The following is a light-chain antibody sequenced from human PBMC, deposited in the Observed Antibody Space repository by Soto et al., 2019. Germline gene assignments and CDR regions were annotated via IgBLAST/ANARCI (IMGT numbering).Light chain of an antibody. J-gene: IGLJ1*01. Sequence: QSVLTQPASVSGSPGQSITISCTATSSDVGSYNFVSWYKQHPDKAPKFMIYEVTNRPSGVSNRFSGSKSGNTASLTISGLQAEDEADYYCSSFTSSHTYVFGTGTKLTVL. CDR1: SSDVGSYNF. V-gene: IGLV2-14*01. CDR2: EVT. CDR3: SSFTSSHTYV.